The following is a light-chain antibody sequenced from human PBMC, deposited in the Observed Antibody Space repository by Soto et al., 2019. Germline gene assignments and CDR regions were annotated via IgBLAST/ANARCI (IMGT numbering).Light chain of an antibody. CDR1: SSDVGTYNY. J-gene: IGLJ1*01. CDR3: SSYTSTSTLYV. CDR2: EVS. Sequence: QSVLAQPASVSRSPGQSITISCTGTSSDVGTYNYVSWYQQYPGKAPKLIIYEVSDRPSGVSNRFSGSKSGNTASLSISGLQAEDEADYYCSSYTSTSTLYVFGTGTKATVL. V-gene: IGLV2-14*01.